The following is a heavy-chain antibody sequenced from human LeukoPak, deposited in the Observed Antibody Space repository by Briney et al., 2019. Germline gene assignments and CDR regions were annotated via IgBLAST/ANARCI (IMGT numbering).Heavy chain of an antibody. CDR1: GFTFSSYA. CDR2: ISSSGSTI. D-gene: IGHD1-20*01. Sequence: GGSLRLSCAASGFTFSSYAMSWVRQAPGKGLEWVSYISSSGSTIYYADSVKGRFTISRDNAKNSLSLQMNSLRAEDTAVYYCARDPTSITGDGVFDIWGLGTMVTVSS. J-gene: IGHJ3*02. CDR3: ARDPTSITGDGVFDI. V-gene: IGHV3-48*04.